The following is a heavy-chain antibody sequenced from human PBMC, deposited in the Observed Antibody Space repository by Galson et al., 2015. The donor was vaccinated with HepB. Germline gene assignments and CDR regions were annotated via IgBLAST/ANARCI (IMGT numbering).Heavy chain of an antibody. CDR3: ATSASEMVRGGGWFDP. CDR1: GGTFSSYA. V-gene: IGHV1-24*01. CDR2: FDPEDGET. Sequence: SVKVSCKASGGTFSSYAISWVRQAPGKGLEWMGGFDPEDGETIYAQKFQGRVTMTEDTSTDTAYMELSSLRSEDTAVYYCATSASEMVRGGGWFDPWGQGTLVTVSS. J-gene: IGHJ5*02. D-gene: IGHD3-10*01.